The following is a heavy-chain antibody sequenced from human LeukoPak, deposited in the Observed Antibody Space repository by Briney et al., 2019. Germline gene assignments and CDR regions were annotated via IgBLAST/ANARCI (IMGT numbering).Heavy chain of an antibody. CDR1: GFTFSSYG. CDR2: ISSSSSYI. J-gene: IGHJ4*02. Sequence: PGGSLRLSCAASGFTFSSYGMHWVRQAPGKGLEWVSSISSSSSYIYYADSVKGRFTISRDNAKNSLYLQMNSLRAEDTAVYYCAEGYCSGGSCYSGSGYWGQGTLVTVSS. V-gene: IGHV3-21*01. D-gene: IGHD2-15*01. CDR3: AEGYCSGGSCYSGSGY.